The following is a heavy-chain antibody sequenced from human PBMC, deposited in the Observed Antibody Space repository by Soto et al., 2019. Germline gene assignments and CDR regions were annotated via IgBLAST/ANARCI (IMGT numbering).Heavy chain of an antibody. J-gene: IGHJ5*02. CDR1: GCVFEHVV. Sequence: RLSYAASGCVFEHVVMSWVRPARGKGLEWISSISGSGFKKYYADSVKGRFTISRDNSKSTVYLELHTLRAEDTAVYHCAKNQGVELVPLATVDWFDPWGQGSVVTVSS. D-gene: IGHD1-26*01. CDR3: AKNQGVELVPLATVDWFDP. CDR2: ISGSGFKK. V-gene: IGHV3-23*01.